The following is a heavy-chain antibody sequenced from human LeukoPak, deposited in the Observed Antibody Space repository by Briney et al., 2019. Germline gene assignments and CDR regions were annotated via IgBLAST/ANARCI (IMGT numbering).Heavy chain of an antibody. D-gene: IGHD3-10*01. V-gene: IGHV3-66*01. CDR2: IYSGGNT. CDR1: GFTVSRNY. CDR3: AREYYYGSGSYYKRAYYFDY. J-gene: IGHJ4*02. Sequence: GGSLRLSCAASGFTVSRNYMSWVRQAPGKGLEWVSVIYSGGNTYYADSVQGRFTISRDNSKNTLYLQMNSLRAEDTAVYYCAREYYYGSGSYYKRAYYFDYWGQGTLVTVSS.